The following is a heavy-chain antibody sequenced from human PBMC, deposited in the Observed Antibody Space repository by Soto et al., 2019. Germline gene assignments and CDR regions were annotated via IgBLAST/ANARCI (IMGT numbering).Heavy chain of an antibody. J-gene: IGHJ4*02. CDR1: GYDFTAYG. Sequence: QVHLVQSGAEVKRPGASVKVSCKGSGYDFTAYGITWVRQAPGQGLEWMAWISAHNGNTDYAQKLQGRVTVTRDTSTCTAYMELMSLRSDDTAVYYCARGRYGDHWGQGALVTVSS. V-gene: IGHV1-18*01. CDR2: ISAHNGNT. D-gene: IGHD1-1*01. CDR3: ARGRYGDH.